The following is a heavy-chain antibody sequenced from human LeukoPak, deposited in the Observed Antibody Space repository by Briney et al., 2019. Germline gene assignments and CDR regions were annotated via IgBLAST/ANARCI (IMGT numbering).Heavy chain of an antibody. CDR3: LVPAAIGYGMDV. Sequence: PGRSLRLSCAASGFTFSSYAMHWVRQAPGKGLEWVAVISYDGSNKYCADSVKGRFTISRVNSKNTLYLQMNSLRAEDTAVYYCLVPAAIGYGMDVWGQGTTVTVSS. CDR1: GFTFSSYA. J-gene: IGHJ6*02. V-gene: IGHV3-30-3*01. CDR2: ISYDGSNK. D-gene: IGHD2-2*02.